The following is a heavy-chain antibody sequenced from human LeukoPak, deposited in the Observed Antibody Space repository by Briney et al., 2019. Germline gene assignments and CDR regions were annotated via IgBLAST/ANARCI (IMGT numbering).Heavy chain of an antibody. J-gene: IGHJ4*02. Sequence: ASVKVSCKASGYTFTSYYMHWVRQAPGQGLEWMGIINPSGGSTSYAQKFQGRVTMTRDTSTSTVYMELSSLRSEDTAVYYCARVAHDVRWLQRDFDYWGQGTLVTVSS. CDR2: INPSGGST. D-gene: IGHD5-24*01. V-gene: IGHV1-46*01. CDR1: GYTFTSYY. CDR3: ARVAHDVRWLQRDFDY.